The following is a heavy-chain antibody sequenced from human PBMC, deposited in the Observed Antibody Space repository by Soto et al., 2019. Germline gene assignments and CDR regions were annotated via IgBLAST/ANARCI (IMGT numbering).Heavy chain of an antibody. V-gene: IGHV1-69*08. CDR2: IIPILGIA. D-gene: IGHD3-16*02. CDR1: GGTFSSYT. J-gene: IGHJ5*02. Sequence: QVQLVQSGAEVKKPGSSVKVSCKASGGTFSSYTISWVRQAPGQGLEWMGRIIPILGIANYAQKFQGRVTSTXDXFTSTAYMELSSLRSEDTAVYYCAREAAAVIAWFDPWGQGTLVTVSS. CDR3: AREAAAVIAWFDP.